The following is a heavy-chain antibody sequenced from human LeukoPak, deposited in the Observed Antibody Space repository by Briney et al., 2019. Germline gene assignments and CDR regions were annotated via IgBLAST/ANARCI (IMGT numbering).Heavy chain of an antibody. CDR2: IYPGDSDT. D-gene: IGHD6-19*01. CDR1: GYSFSTYW. CDR3: ARRGIAVAGTPAEYFQH. V-gene: IGHV5-51*01. J-gene: IGHJ1*01. Sequence: GESLKISCKGSGYSFSTYWLGWVRQMPGKGLEWMGIIYPGDSDTRYSPSFQGQVTISADKSFSTAYLQWSSLKASDTAMYYCARRGIAVAGTPAEYFQHWGQGTQVIVSS.